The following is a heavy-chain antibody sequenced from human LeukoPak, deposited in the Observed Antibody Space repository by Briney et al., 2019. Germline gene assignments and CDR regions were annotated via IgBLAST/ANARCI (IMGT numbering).Heavy chain of an antibody. D-gene: IGHD5-18*01. Sequence: SVKVSCKASGGTFSSYAISWVRQAPGQGLEWMGGIIPIFGTANYAQKFQGRVTITADESTSTAYMELSSLRSEDTAVYYCAREVRGYSYGIYYYYYMDVWGKGTTVTVSS. CDR3: AREVRGYSYGIYYYYYMDV. CDR2: IIPIFGTA. J-gene: IGHJ6*03. CDR1: GGTFSSYA. V-gene: IGHV1-69*13.